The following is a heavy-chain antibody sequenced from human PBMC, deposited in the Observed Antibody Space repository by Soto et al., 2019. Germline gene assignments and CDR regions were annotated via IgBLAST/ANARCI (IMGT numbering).Heavy chain of an antibody. Sequence: SVKVSCKASGGTFSSYAISWVRQAPGQGLEWMGGIIPIFGTANYAQKFQGRVTITADESTSTAYMELSSLRSGDTAVYYCAREVTIAAAGPGGFDYWGQGTLVTVSS. J-gene: IGHJ4*02. D-gene: IGHD6-13*01. V-gene: IGHV1-69*13. CDR1: GGTFSSYA. CDR2: IIPIFGTA. CDR3: AREVTIAAAGPGGFDY.